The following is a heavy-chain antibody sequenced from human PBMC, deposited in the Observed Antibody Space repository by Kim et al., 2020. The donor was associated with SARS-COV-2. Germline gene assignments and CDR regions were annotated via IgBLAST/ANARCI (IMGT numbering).Heavy chain of an antibody. Sequence: ASVKVSCKASGYTFTGYYMHWVRQAPGQGLEWMGWINPNSGGTNYAQKFQGWVTMTRDTSISTAYMELSRLRSDDTAVYYCARDNLLWFGEFRMDVWGQGTTVTVSS. CDR1: GYTFTGYY. J-gene: IGHJ6*02. CDR3: ARDNLLWFGEFRMDV. CDR2: INPNSGGT. V-gene: IGHV1-2*04. D-gene: IGHD3-10*01.